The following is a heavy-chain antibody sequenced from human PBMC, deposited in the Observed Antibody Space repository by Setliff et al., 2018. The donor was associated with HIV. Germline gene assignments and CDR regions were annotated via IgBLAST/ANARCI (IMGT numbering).Heavy chain of an antibody. CDR1: ESTFYA. Sequence: GGSLRLSCEASESTFYAMHWVRQAPGKGLEWLAVISYDGTSKYYADSVKGRFTISRDNSKESLFLQMNSLTTEDTALYYCAKLLGNGGNSDPFDLWGQGTTVTVSS. J-gene: IGHJ3*01. CDR3: AKLLGNGGNSDPFDL. D-gene: IGHD2-21*01. CDR2: ISYDGTSK. V-gene: IGHV3-30*04.